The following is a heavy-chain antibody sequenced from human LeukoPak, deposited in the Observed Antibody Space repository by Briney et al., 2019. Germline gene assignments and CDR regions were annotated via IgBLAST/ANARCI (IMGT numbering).Heavy chain of an antibody. D-gene: IGHD6-6*01. J-gene: IGHJ4*02. Sequence: PGGSLRLSCAASGFTFSSYEMTWVRQAPGKGLEWVSYISGSATSIYYAGSVKGRFTISRDNAKNSLYLQMNSLRAEDTAVYYCVRWGARIVASGDYWGQGTLVTVSS. CDR3: VRWGARIVASGDY. CDR2: ISGSATSI. CDR1: GFTFSSYE. V-gene: IGHV3-48*03.